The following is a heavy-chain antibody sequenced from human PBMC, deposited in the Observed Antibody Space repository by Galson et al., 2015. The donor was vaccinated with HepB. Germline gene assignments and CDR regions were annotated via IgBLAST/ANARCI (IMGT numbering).Heavy chain of an antibody. Sequence: SLRLSCAASGFTFSSYWMSWVRQAPGKGLEWVANIKQDGSEKYYVDSVKGRFTISRDNAKNSLYLQMNSLRAEDTAVYYCARVSSSWYDYYYYGMDVWGQGTTVTVSS. CDR1: GFTFSSYW. J-gene: IGHJ6*02. V-gene: IGHV3-7*01. CDR2: IKQDGSEK. CDR3: ARVSSSWYDYYYYGMDV. D-gene: IGHD6-13*01.